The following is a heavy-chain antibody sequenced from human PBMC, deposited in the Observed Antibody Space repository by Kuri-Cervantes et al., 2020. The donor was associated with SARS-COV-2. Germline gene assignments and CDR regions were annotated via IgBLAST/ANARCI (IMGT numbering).Heavy chain of an antibody. CDR1: GFTFSSYS. J-gene: IGHJ6*03. V-gene: IGHV4-34*01. D-gene: IGHD3-22*01. CDR3: ARTYGLLRYVYYMDV. CDR2: INHSGST. Sequence: SETLSLTCAASGFTFSSYSMNWIRQPPGKGLEWIGEINHSGSTNYNPSLKSRVVILVDKSQQQFSVRLSSLTAADTAVYYCARTYGLLRYVYYMDVWGKGTAVTVSS.